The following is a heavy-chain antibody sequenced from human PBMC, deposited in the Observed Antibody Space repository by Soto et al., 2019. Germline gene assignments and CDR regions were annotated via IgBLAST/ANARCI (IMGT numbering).Heavy chain of an antibody. CDR2: IIPIFGTA. CDR1: GGTFSSYA. V-gene: IGHV1-69*06. CDR3: ARKRHCSGGSCYSSWFDP. Sequence: VQLVQSGAEVKKPGSSVKVSCKASGGTFSSYAISWVRQAPGQGLEWMGGIIPIFGTANYAQKFQGRVTITADKSTSTAYMELSSLRSEDTAVYYCARKRHCSGGSCYSSWFDPWGQGTLVTVSS. J-gene: IGHJ5*02. D-gene: IGHD2-15*01.